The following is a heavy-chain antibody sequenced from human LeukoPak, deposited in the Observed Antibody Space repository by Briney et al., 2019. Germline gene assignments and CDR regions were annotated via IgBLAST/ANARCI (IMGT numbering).Heavy chain of an antibody. D-gene: IGHD3-16*01. J-gene: IGHJ4*02. V-gene: IGHV3-30*12. Sequence: GGSLRLSCAASGFTFSRYSMHWVRQAPGKGLEWVAVISFDGSNQFYADSVRGRFTISRDNSKNTLYLQIYSLRAEDTAVYYCAKFTSGAQHLPPAPFDYWGQGTLVTVSS. CDR3: AKFTSGAQHLPPAPFDY. CDR2: ISFDGSNQ. CDR1: GFTFSRYS.